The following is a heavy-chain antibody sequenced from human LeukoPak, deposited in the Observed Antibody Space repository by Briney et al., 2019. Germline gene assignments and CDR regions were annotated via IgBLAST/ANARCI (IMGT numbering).Heavy chain of an antibody. CDR1: GYTLTSYF. V-gene: IGHV1-46*01. CDR2: INPSGGST. J-gene: IGHJ4*02. Sequence: ASVKVSCKASGYTLTSYFMHWVRQAPAQGLEWMGIINPSGGSTSYAQKFQGKVTMTRDTSTSTVYMELNSLRSEDTAVYYCARDQGYRYGYGDFDYWGQGTLVTVSS. D-gene: IGHD5-18*01. CDR3: ARDQGYRYGYGDFDY.